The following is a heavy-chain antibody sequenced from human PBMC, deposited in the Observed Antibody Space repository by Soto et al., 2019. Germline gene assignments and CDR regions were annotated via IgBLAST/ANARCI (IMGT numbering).Heavy chain of an antibody. CDR2: INSDGDST. V-gene: IGHV3-74*01. D-gene: IGHD6-19*01. CDR3: ARGPTSGGWTDY. CDR1: GFALNNYW. J-gene: IGHJ4*02. Sequence: EVQLVESGGGSVQPGGFLRLSCAASGFALNNYWMHWVRQAPGKGLVWVSRINSDGDSTIYADSVKGRFTISRDIAKNTLYLQMNSLRVEDTAVYYCARGPTSGGWTDYWGQGTLVTVSS.